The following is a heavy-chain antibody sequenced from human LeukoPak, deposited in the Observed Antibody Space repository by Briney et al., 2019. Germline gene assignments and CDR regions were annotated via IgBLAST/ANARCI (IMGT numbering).Heavy chain of an antibody. D-gene: IGHD6-13*01. V-gene: IGHV4-31*02. CDR2: IYYSGST. CDR3: ARERVSSSWYFGIDC. CDR1: GFTVSSNY. Sequence: LRLSCAASGFTVSSNYMSWIRQPPGKGLEWIGYIYYSGSTYYNPSLKSRVTISVDTSKNQFSLKLSSVTAADTAVYYCARERVSSSWYFGIDCWGQGTLVTVSS. J-gene: IGHJ4*02.